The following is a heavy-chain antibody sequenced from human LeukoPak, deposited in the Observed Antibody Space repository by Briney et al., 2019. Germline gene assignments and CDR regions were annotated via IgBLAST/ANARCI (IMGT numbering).Heavy chain of an antibody. Sequence: GGSLRLSCEASGFTFCSHAMCWVRQAPGKGLEWVAGIFGSGGSPHYADPVKGRFTISRDNSRNTVYLQINSLRAEDTAVYYCGKTTVGYSSGQKPAWPVDYWGQGTLVTVSS. V-gene: IGHV3-23*01. CDR3: GKTTVGYSSGQKPAWPVDY. D-gene: IGHD5-18*01. CDR1: GFTFCSHA. CDR2: IFGSGGSP. J-gene: IGHJ4*02.